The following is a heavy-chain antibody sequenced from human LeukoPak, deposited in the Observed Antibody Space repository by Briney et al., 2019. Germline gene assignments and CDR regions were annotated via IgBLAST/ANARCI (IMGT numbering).Heavy chain of an antibody. CDR1: GFTFSHFG. D-gene: IGHD5-24*01. CDR3: ARAFADGYNSSPFDY. V-gene: IGHV3-33*03. CDR2: IWSDATNE. Sequence: GTSLRLSCEASGFTFSHFGMHWVRQAPGKGLEWVAVIWSDATNEYYADSVKGRFTISRDNATNSLYLQMNSLRAEDTAVYYCARAFADGYNSSPFDYWGQGTLVTVSS. J-gene: IGHJ4*02.